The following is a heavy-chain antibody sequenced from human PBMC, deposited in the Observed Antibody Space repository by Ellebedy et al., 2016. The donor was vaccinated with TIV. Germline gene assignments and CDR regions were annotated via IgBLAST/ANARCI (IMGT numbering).Heavy chain of an antibody. Sequence: SETLSLTXTVSGGSISSSSYYWGWIRQPPGKGLEWIGSIYYSGSTYYNPSLKSRVTISVDTSKNQFSLKLSSVTAADTAVYYCARGGSTSYNYYFDYWGQGTLVTVSS. J-gene: IGHJ4*02. V-gene: IGHV4-39*07. CDR2: IYYSGST. CDR3: ARGGSTSYNYYFDY. CDR1: GGSISSSSYY. D-gene: IGHD2-2*01.